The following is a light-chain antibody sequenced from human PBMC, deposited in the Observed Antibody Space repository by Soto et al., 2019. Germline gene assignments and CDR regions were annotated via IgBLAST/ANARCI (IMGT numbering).Light chain of an antibody. CDR3: LQYNTYPPS. CDR1: QGIRSD. Sequence: DIPMTQSPSSLSASVGDRVTITCRASQGIRSDLGWYQQKPGKDPKRLIYASSGLQSGVPSRFSGSGSGTEFTLTISSLQPADFAAYYCLQYNTYPPSFGQGTKVELK. J-gene: IGKJ1*01. V-gene: IGKV1-17*01. CDR2: ASS.